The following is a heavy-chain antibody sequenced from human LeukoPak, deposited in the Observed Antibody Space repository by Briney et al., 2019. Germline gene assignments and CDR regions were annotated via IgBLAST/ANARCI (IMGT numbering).Heavy chain of an antibody. D-gene: IGHD2-2*01. V-gene: IGHV4-34*01. CDR3: AREDSTSLKYAFDI. Sequence: SETLSLTCAVYGGSFSDYHWTWIRQSPGKGLEWIGEITHSGSTDYNPSLRIRVTISVDTSKKQFSLKVTSVTAADTAVYYCAREDSTSLKYAFDIWGQGTMVTVSS. CDR1: GGSFSDYH. J-gene: IGHJ3*02. CDR2: ITHSGST.